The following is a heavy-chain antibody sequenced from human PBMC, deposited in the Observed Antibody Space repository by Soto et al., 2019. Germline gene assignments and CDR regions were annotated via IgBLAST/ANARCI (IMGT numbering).Heavy chain of an antibody. V-gene: IGHV2-70*13. CDR2: IERDDDDK. CDR1: GFSLTSPGMC. D-gene: IGHD1-20*01. Sequence: SGPTVVNPTETLTLTCTFSGFSLTSPGMCVSWIRQPPGKALEWLALIERDDDDKYYSTSLKTRLTISKDTRKNQVVLTMANMDPADTGTYYCARSIRGPRRFNGMDVWGQGTTVTVSS. CDR3: ARSIRGPRRFNGMDV. J-gene: IGHJ6*02.